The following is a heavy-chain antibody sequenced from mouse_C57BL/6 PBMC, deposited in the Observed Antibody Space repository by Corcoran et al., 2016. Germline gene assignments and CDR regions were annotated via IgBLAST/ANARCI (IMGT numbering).Heavy chain of an antibody. CDR2: ISYDGSN. J-gene: IGHJ2*01. Sequence: DVQLQESGPGLVKPSQSLSLTCSVTGHSITSGYYLNWIRQFPGNKLAWMGYISYDGSNNYNPSLKNRISITRDTSKNQFFLKLNSVTTEDTATSYCASGSNYLDYWGQGTTLTVSS. V-gene: IGHV3-6*01. CDR3: ASGSNYLDY. CDR1: GHSITSGYY.